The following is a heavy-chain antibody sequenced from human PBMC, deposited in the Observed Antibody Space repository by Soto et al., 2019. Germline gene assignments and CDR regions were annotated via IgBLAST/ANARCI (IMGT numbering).Heavy chain of an antibody. CDR1: GLTISNAW. CDR2: IKTNTEGGTT. Sequence: EVQLVESGGGFIYPGGSLRLSCAASGLTISNAWMNWVRQDPGKGLVWVGRIKTNTEGGTTDYAAAVKGRFTVSRDDSKNTLYLQMNSLRTEDTAVYYCTTGSVEGVWGEGTTVTVSS. J-gene: IGHJ6*04. CDR3: TTGSVEGV. V-gene: IGHV3-15*07. D-gene: IGHD2-15*01.